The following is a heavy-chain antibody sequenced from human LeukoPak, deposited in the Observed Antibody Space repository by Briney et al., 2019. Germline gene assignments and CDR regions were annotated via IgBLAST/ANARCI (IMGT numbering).Heavy chain of an antibody. J-gene: IGHJ4*02. Sequence: SETLSLTCGVYGGSFSGYYWSWIRQPPGEGLEWIGEINESGRTNYNPSLKSRATVSAETPKNQFSLKLSSVTAADTAVYYCAREFSDFWSGHNIFDYWGQGTLVTVSS. CDR1: GGSFSGYY. D-gene: IGHD3-3*01. CDR2: INESGRT. CDR3: AREFSDFWSGHNIFDY. V-gene: IGHV4-34*01.